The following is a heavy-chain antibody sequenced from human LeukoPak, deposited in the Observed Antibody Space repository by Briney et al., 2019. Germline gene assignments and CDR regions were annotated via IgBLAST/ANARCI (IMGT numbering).Heavy chain of an antibody. CDR2: IYYSGST. V-gene: IGHV4-59*12. J-gene: IGHJ4*02. D-gene: IGHD5-24*01. CDR3: ARDARRDGYTKIDY. Sequence: SETLSLTCTVSGGSISSYYWSWIRQPPGKGLEWIGYIYYSGSTNYNPSLKSRVTISVDTSKNQFSLKLSSVTAADTAVYYCARDARRDGYTKIDYWGQGTLVTVSS. CDR1: GGSISSYY.